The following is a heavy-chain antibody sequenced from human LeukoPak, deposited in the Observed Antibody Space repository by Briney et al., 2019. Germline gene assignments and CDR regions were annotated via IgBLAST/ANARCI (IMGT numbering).Heavy chain of an antibody. J-gene: IGHJ4*02. V-gene: IGHV1-2*02. D-gene: IGHD4-17*01. Sequence: ASVKVSCKASGYTFTGYYIHWVRQAPGQGLEWMGWINPDSGGTNYAQKFQGRVTMTRDTSITTAYMELSRLTSDDTAVYYCARGPLYGDYLDYWGQGTLVTVSS. CDR3: ARGPLYGDYLDY. CDR1: GYTFTGYY. CDR2: INPDSGGT.